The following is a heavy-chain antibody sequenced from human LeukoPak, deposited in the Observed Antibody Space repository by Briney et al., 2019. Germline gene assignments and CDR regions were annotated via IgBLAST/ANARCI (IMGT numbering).Heavy chain of an antibody. CDR3: ARDQSPHYYDSSGCGAFNL. D-gene: IGHD3-22*01. V-gene: IGHV3-23*01. CDR1: GFAFNTFA. Sequence: SGGSRRLSCVPSGFAFNTFAMNWVRQAPGKGPEWVSGISASGSRTYYGKSVKGRFTISRDNSKNTLFLQMNNLRGDDTARYFCARDQSPHYYDSSGCGAFNLWGQGTMVTVSS. J-gene: IGHJ3*01. CDR2: ISASGSRT.